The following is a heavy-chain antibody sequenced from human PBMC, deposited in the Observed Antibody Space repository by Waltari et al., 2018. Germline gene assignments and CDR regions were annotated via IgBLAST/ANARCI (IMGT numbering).Heavy chain of an antibody. Sequence: EVQLVESGGGLVKPGGSLRLSCAASGFTFSSYSMTWVRQAPGKGLEWVSSISSSSSYIYYADSVKGRFTISRDNAKNSLYLQMNSLRAEDTAVYYCARLTIFGVVIIRGMDVWGQGTTVTVSS. J-gene: IGHJ6*02. D-gene: IGHD3-3*01. V-gene: IGHV3-21*01. CDR1: GFTFSSYS. CDR2: ISSSSSYI. CDR3: ARLTIFGVVIIRGMDV.